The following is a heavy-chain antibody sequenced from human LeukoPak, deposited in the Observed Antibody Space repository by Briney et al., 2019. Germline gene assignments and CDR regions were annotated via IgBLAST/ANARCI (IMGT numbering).Heavy chain of an antibody. V-gene: IGHV3-13*04. CDR1: GFTFSSYD. Sequence: PGGSLRLSCAASGFTFSSYDMHWVRQDPGKGLEWVSSIAITGDTYYLGSVKGRFTISRENAKNSFYLQMNSLRAGDTAVYYCTRGLTGGLDSWGQGTLVTVSS. D-gene: IGHD1-26*01. CDR2: IAITGDT. CDR3: TRGLTGGLDS. J-gene: IGHJ5*01.